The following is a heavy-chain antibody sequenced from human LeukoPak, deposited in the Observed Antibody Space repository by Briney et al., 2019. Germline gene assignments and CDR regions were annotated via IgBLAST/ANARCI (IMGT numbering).Heavy chain of an antibody. Sequence: GGSLRLSCEASGFTFDHYAMHWVRQAPGKGLEWVSGITWKGENKNYADSVKGRFTISRDNAKNSLYLQMNSLRAEDTAVYYCATLRRGSSPDYWGQGTLVTVSS. CDR1: GFTFDHYA. D-gene: IGHD1-26*01. J-gene: IGHJ4*02. CDR3: ATLRRGSSPDY. CDR2: ITWKGENK. V-gene: IGHV3-20*04.